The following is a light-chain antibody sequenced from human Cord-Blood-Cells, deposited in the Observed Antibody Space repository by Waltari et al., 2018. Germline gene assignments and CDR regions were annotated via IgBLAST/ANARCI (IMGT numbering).Light chain of an antibody. V-gene: IGKV3-11*01. J-gene: IGKJ2*01. CDR3: QQRSNWPYT. CDR2: DAS. CDR1: QSVSSY. Sequence: EIVLTQSPATLSLSPGERATLSCRASQSVSSYLAWYQQKPGQAPRLLIYDASNRATGIPARFRGSGSGTDFTLTISSLEPEDFAVYYCQQRSNWPYTFGQWTKLEIK.